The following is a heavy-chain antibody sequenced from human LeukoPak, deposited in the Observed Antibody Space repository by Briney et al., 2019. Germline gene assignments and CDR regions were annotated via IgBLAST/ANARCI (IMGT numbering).Heavy chain of an antibody. J-gene: IGHJ2*01. CDR2: ISSSGSTI. CDR3: ASTPSSSSRYFDL. CDR1: GFTFSGYE. V-gene: IGHV3-48*03. Sequence: PGGSLRLYCAASGFTFSGYEMNWVRQAPGKGLEWVSYISSSGSTIYYADSVKGRFTISRYNAKNSLYLQMNSLRAEDTAVYYCASTPSSSSRYFDLWGRGTLVTVSS.